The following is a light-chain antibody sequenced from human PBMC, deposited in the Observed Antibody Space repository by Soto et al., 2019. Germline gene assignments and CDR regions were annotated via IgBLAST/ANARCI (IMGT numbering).Light chain of an antibody. CDR1: QSISTY. J-gene: IGKJ4*01. V-gene: IGKV1-39*01. Sequence: DIQMTQSPSSLSASVGDRVTITCRASQSISTYLNWYQQKPGKAPKLLIYAASSLQSGVPSRFSGSGSCRDFTLTISSLQPEDFATYYCQQSYNTPLTFGGGTKVEIK. CDR2: AAS. CDR3: QQSYNTPLT.